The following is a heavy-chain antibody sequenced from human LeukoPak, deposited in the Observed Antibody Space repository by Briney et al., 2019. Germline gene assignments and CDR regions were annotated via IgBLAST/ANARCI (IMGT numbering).Heavy chain of an antibody. CDR3: ARVGDYALKD. CDR2: IYTSGST. V-gene: IGHV4-4*07. CDR1: GGSISSYY. Sequence: SETLSLTCTVSGGSISSYYWSWIRQPAGKGLEWIGHIYTSGSTNYNPSLKSRVTMSVVMSKNQFSLKLRSVTAADTAVYYCARVGDYALKDWGQGTLVTVSS. J-gene: IGHJ4*02. D-gene: IGHD3-16*01.